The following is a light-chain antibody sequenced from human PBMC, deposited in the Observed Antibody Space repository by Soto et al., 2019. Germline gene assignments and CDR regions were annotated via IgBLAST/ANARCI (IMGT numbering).Light chain of an antibody. V-gene: IGKV3-20*01. J-gene: IGKJ1*01. CDR3: QQYSSSRT. Sequence: EVVLTQSPGTLSLSPGERATLSCRASQSVSSTNLAWYQQKAGQAPRLLIYGASTRATGIPARFSGSGSETDFTLTITRLEPEDFAVYYCQQYSSSRTFGQGTKVAIK. CDR2: GAS. CDR1: QSVSSTN.